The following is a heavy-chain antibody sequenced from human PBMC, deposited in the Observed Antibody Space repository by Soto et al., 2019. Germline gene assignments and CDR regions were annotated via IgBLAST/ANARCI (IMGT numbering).Heavy chain of an antibody. CDR3: ATNYDKNYYYYYMDV. Sequence: SETLSFSCTVSGCSISSYYWSWIRQPPGKGLEWIGYIYYSGSTNYNPSLKSRVTISVDTSKNQFSLKLSSVTAADTAVYYCATNYDKNYYYYYMDVWGKGTTVTVSS. J-gene: IGHJ6*03. D-gene: IGHD3-3*01. V-gene: IGHV4-59*08. CDR1: GCSISSYY. CDR2: IYYSGST.